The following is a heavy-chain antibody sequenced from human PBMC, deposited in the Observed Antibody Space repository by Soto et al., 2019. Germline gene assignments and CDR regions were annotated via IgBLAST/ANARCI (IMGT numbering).Heavy chain of an antibody. CDR2: ISAYNGNT. V-gene: IGHV1-18*01. CDR1: GYTFTSYG. CDR3: ARVEIYCDGDCDGHDAFDI. J-gene: IGHJ3*02. Sequence: ASVKVSCNASGYTFTSYGISWVRQAPGQGLEWVGWISAYNGNTNYAQKLQGRVTMTTDTSTSTAYMELRSLRSDDTAVYYCARVEIYCDGDCDGHDAFDIWGQGTMVTVSS. D-gene: IGHD2-21*02.